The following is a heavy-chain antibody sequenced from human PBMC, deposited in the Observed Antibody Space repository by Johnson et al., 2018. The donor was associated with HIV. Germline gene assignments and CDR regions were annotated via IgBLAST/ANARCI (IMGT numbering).Heavy chain of an antibody. CDR2: INWNGGIT. V-gene: IGHV3-20*01. Sequence: VQLVESGGSVVRPGGSLRLSCAVSGFTFDDYGMSWVRQAPGKGLEWVSGINWNGGITGYADSVKGRCTIFRDNDKKSLYLQMNSLRAGDTALYHCARRDSGSLSFDIWGQGTMVSVSS. CDR3: ARRDSGSLSFDI. J-gene: IGHJ3*02. D-gene: IGHD1-26*01. CDR1: GFTFDDYG.